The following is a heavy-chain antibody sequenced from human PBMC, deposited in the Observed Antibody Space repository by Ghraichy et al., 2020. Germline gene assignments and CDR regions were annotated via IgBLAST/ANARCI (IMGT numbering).Heavy chain of an antibody. CDR1: GGSIGSSGYY. J-gene: IGHJ4*02. D-gene: IGHD6-13*01. CDR3: ARVGARAAAGVIDY. Sequence: SETLSLTCTVSGGSIGSSGYYWGWIRQPPGKGLEWIGSLYYGASSYYNPSLKSRVTISMYKPNNQFSLKLISVTAADTAIYYCARVGARAAAGVIDYWGQGALVTVSS. V-gene: IGHV4-39*01. CDR2: LYYGASS.